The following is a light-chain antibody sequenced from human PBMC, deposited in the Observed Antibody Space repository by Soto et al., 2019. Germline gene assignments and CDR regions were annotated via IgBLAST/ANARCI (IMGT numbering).Light chain of an antibody. J-gene: IGKJ4*01. CDR3: QKYRIWPPLT. CDR1: QNVGSA. Sequence: EIVMTQSPATLSVAPGETATLSCRASQNVGSAVAWYQHKPGQAPRLLILGAPIRSTGVPPTVSGSGSGTEVTLTISSLQSEDFEVYYCQKYRIWPPLTFGGGTTVVIK. V-gene: IGKV3-15*01. CDR2: GAP.